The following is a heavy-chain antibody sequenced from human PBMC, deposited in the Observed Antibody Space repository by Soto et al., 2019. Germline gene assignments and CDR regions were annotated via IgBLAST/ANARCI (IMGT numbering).Heavy chain of an antibody. CDR3: ARDTSAYDSNWLDP. V-gene: IGHV1-69*13. D-gene: IGHD5-12*01. J-gene: IGHJ5*02. CDR2: ISPIFGSA. CDR1: GGSFSSNA. Sequence: SVKVSCKAFGGSFSSNAISWMRQAPGQGLEWIGTISPIFGSAAYAQRFQGRVTITADVPTNTAYMELSSLRYEDTAIYYCARDTSAYDSNWLDPWGQGTQVTVSS.